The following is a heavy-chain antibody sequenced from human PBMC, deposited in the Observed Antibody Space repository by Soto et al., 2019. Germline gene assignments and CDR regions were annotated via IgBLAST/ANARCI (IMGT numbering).Heavy chain of an antibody. CDR3: ARSQGSSTSLEIYYYYYYGMDV. CDR1: GGTFSSYA. V-gene: IGHV1-69*01. Sequence: QVQLVQSGAEVKKPGSSVKVSCKASGGTFSSYAISWVRQAPGQGLXXXGGIIPISGTANYAQKFQGRVTITADESTSTVYMELSSLRSEDTAVYFCARSQGSSTSLEIYYYYYYGMDVWGQGTTVTVSS. CDR2: IIPISGTA. J-gene: IGHJ6*02. D-gene: IGHD2-2*01.